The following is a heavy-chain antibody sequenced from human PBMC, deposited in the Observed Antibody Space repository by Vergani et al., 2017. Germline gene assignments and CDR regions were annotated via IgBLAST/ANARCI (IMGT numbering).Heavy chain of an antibody. J-gene: IGHJ4*02. V-gene: IGHV1-46*01. Sequence: QVQLVQSGAEVKKPGASVKVSCKASGYTFTSYAMHWVRQAPGQGLEWMGIINPSGGSTSYAQKFQGRVTMTRDTSTSTVYMELSSLRSEDTAVYYCARYYYDSSGYPVYFDYWGQGTLVTVSS. CDR3: ARYYYDSSGYPVYFDY. D-gene: IGHD3-22*01. CDR2: INPSGGST. CDR1: GYTFTSYA.